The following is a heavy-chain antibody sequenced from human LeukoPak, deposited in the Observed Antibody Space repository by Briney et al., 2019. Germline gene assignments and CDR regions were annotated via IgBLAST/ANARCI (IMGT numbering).Heavy chain of an antibody. J-gene: IGHJ4*02. V-gene: IGHV5-51*01. CDR3: AGGIRDFDWLY. Sequence: GESLKISCKASGYSFNNNWIGWVRQRPGKGLEWMGFIYPRDSATRYSPSFQGQVTFSVDKSISTAYLQWSSLKASDTSIFHGAGGIRDFDWLYWGRGTLVTVSS. CDR1: GYSFNNNW. D-gene: IGHD3-9*01. CDR2: IYPRDSAT.